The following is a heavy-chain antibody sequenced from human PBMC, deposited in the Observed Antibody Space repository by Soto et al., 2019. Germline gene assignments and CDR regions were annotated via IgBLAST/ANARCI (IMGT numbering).Heavy chain of an antibody. Sequence: PSETLSLTCTVSGGSISNYYWSWIRQPPGKGLEWIGHIYYSGSTNYNPSLKSRVIMSVDTSENQFSLKLSSVTAADTAVYYCARDGYYYDSSGFHWFDPWGQGTLVTVSS. CDR3: ARDGYYYDSSGFHWFDP. CDR1: GGSISNYY. CDR2: IYYSGST. D-gene: IGHD3-22*01. J-gene: IGHJ5*02. V-gene: IGHV4-59*01.